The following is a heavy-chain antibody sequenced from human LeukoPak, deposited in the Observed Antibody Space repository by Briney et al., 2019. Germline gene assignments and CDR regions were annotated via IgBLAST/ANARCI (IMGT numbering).Heavy chain of an antibody. J-gene: IGHJ6*03. CDR1: GYMFTAYF. Sequence: GASVKVSCKASGYMFTAYFLFWIRQAPGQGLEWMGWVNPSTGDTNYAQKFQGRVTMTRDTSINTAYMELRSLRFDDTAVYYCAKDSSAFYMDVWGTGTTVTVSS. D-gene: IGHD6-25*01. CDR2: VNPSTGDT. CDR3: AKDSSAFYMDV. V-gene: IGHV1-2*02.